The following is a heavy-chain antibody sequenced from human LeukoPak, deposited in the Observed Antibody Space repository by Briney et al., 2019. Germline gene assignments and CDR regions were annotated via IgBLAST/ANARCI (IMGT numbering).Heavy chain of an antibody. V-gene: IGHV1-18*01. D-gene: IGHD1-1*01. CDR1: GYTFTSYG. Sequence: ASVKVSCKASGYTFTSYGISWVRQAPGQGLEWMGWISAYNGNTSYAQKFQGRVTMTRDMSTSTVYMELSSLRSEDTAVYYCARDNEREFDPWGQGTLVTVSS. J-gene: IGHJ5*02. CDR2: ISAYNGNT. CDR3: ARDNEREFDP.